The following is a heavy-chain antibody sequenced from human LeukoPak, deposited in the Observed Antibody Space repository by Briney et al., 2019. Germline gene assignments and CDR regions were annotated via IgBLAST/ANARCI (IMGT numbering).Heavy chain of an antibody. V-gene: IGHV3-74*03. CDR2: INSDGSIT. J-gene: IGHJ6*02. Sequence: GGSLRLSCAASGFTFSTFWMHWVRQAPGKGLVWVSGINSDGSITTYADSVKGRFTISRDNAENTLYLQMNSLRAEDTAVYYCARGRYYGMDVWGQGTTVTVSS. CDR3: ARGRYYGMDV. CDR1: GFTFSTFW.